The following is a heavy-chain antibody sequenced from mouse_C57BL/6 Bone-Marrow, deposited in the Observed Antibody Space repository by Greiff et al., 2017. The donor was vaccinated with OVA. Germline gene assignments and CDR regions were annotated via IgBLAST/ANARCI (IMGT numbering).Heavy chain of an antibody. CDR2: ISDDGSN. Sequence: EVQLQQSGPGLVKPSQSLSLTCSVTGYSITSGYFWNWIRQFPGNQLEWMGYISDDGSNNYNPSLKNRISITRDKSKNQFFLKLNSVTAEDTATXYCESAYGSRGAYWGQGTLVTVSA. D-gene: IGHD1-1*01. J-gene: IGHJ3*01. CDR1: GYSITSGYF. V-gene: IGHV3-6*01. CDR3: ESAYGSRGAY.